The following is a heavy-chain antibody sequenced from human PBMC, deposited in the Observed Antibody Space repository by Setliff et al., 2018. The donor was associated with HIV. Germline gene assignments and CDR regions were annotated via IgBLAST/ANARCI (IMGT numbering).Heavy chain of an antibody. D-gene: IGHD3-3*01. CDR1: GYIFTDYY. J-gene: IGHJ3*02. CDR2: INPNSGGT. V-gene: IGHV1-2*06. CDR3: AREYDVLSGSYISAFDI. Sequence: ASVKVSCKASGYIFTDYYMHWVRQAPGQELGWMGRINPNSGGTNYAQKFQGRVTMTRDTSISTAYTELSSLRSEDTATYYCAREYDVLSGSYISAFDIWGQGTMVTVSS.